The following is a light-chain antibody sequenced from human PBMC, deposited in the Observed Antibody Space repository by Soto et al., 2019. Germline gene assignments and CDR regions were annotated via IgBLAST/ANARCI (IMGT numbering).Light chain of an antibody. CDR3: QQYNSFPWT. CDR1: QSISYW. V-gene: IGKV1-5*01. J-gene: IGKJ1*01. CDR2: DAS. Sequence: ITQYTSNLTSFLGDRIIITCRASQSISYWLAWYQQKPGRAPNLLIYDASSLDSRVPSRFRGSGSGTQFTLTISSLQPDDFASYYCQQYNSFPWTFGQGTKVDI.